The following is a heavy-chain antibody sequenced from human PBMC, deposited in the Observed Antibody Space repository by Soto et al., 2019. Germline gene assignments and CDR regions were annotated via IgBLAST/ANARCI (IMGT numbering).Heavy chain of an antibody. D-gene: IGHD6-13*01. CDR2: IIPIFGTA. CDR1: GGTFSSYA. J-gene: IGHJ5*02. CDR3: AREIGGLMAAGKNWFDP. Sequence: QVQLVQSGAEVKKPGSSVKVSCKASGGTFSSYAISWVRQAPGQGLEWMGGIIPIFGTANYAQKFQGRVTITADESTSTAYMELSSLRSEDTAVYYCAREIGGLMAAGKNWFDPWGQGTLVTVSS. V-gene: IGHV1-69*01.